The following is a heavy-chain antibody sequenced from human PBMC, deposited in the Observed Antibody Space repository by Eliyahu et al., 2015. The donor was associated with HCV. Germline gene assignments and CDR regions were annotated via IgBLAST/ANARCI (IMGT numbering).Heavy chain of an antibody. J-gene: IGHJ2*01. CDR1: GGTFSSYA. D-gene: IGHD2-15*01. Sequence: QVQLVQSGAEVKKPGSSVKVSCKPSGGTFSSYAISWGRQAPGQGLEWMGGIIPIFGTATYAQTFQGRVTITADESTSTAYMELSSLRSEDTAVYYCARTDLGSCSGGSCYSYWFFDLWGRGTLVTVSS. CDR3: ARTDLGSCSGGSCYSYWFFDL. V-gene: IGHV1-69*01. CDR2: IIPIFGTA.